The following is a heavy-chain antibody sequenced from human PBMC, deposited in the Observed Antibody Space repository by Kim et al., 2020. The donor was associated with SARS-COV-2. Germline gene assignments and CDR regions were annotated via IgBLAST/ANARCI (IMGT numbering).Heavy chain of an antibody. D-gene: IGHD3-10*01. Sequence: GGSLRLSCAASGFTFSSYEMNWVRQAPGKGLEWVSYISSGGSTIYYADSVKGRFTISRDNAKNSLYLQMNSLRAEDTAVYYCARELAEFITRVRGVIRNYYGMDVWGHGTTVTASS. CDR2: ISSGGSTI. CDR3: ARELAEFITRVRGVIRNYYGMDV. J-gene: IGHJ6*02. V-gene: IGHV3-48*03. CDR1: GFTFSSYE.